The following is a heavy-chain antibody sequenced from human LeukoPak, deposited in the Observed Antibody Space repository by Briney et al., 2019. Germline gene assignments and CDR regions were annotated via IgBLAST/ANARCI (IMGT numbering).Heavy chain of an antibody. D-gene: IGHD3-22*01. CDR1: GFTFSSYS. CDR3: AKLSVYYDSSGYYYFDY. V-gene: IGHV3-23*01. Sequence: QSGGSLRLSCAASGFTFSSYSMNWVRQAPGKGLGWVSAISGSGGSTYYADSVKGRFTISRDNSKNTLYLQMNSLRAEDTAVYYCAKLSVYYDSSGYYYFDYWGQGTLVTVSS. J-gene: IGHJ4*02. CDR2: ISGSGGST.